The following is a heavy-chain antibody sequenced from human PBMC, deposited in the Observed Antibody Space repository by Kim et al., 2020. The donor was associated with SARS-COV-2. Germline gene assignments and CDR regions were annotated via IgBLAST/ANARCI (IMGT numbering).Heavy chain of an antibody. CDR1: GGSFSGYY. Sequence: SETLSLTCAVYGGSFSGYYWSWIRQPPGKGLEWIGEINHSGSTNYNPSLKSRVTISVDTSKNQFSLKLSSVTAADTAVYYCERGPSERSGYYFDYWGQGTLVTVSS. CDR2: INHSGST. J-gene: IGHJ4*02. CDR3: ERGPSERSGYYFDY. V-gene: IGHV4-34*01. D-gene: IGHD3-3*01.